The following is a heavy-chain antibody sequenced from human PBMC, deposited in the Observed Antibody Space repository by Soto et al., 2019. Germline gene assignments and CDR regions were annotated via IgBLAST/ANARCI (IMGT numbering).Heavy chain of an antibody. CDR2: IIPMYGTT. CDR3: ARIGTLDWIDDY. D-gene: IGHD1-1*01. Sequence: QVQLVQSGAEVKKPGSSVKVSCKASGGTFRSYVTSWVRQAPGQGLEWLGGIIPMYGTTYYAQTFQGRLTIAADESTSTAFRELSSLRSEDTAVYYCARIGTLDWIDDYWGQGTLVTVSP. CDR1: GGTFRSYV. V-gene: IGHV1-69*12. J-gene: IGHJ4*02.